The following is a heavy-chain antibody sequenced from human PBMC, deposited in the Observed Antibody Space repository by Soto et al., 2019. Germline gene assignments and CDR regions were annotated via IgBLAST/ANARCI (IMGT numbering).Heavy chain of an antibody. CDR1: GFSFSTYW. J-gene: IGHJ4*02. V-gene: IGHV3-7*01. D-gene: IGHD1-26*01. CDR3: SHTWV. Sequence: EVQMVESGGGLVQPGGSLRLSCAASGFSFSTYWMYCVRQAPGKGLEWVANVNEDGTEKNYVDSVKGRFTISRDNAKNSLYLQMNSLRAEDTAVYYCSHTWVWGQGTLVTVSS. CDR2: VNEDGTEK.